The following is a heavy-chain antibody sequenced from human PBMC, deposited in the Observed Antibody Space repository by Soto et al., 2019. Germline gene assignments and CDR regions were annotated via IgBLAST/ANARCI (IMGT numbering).Heavy chain of an antibody. CDR2: IIPIFGTA. Sequence: GASVKVSCKASGGTFSSYAISWVRQAPGQGLEWMGEIIPIFGTANYAQKFQGRVTITADESTSTAYMELSSLRSEDTAIYYCARDTIFGVVIIGWFDPWGQGTLVTV. V-gene: IGHV1-69*13. CDR3: ARDTIFGVVIIGWFDP. J-gene: IGHJ5*02. D-gene: IGHD3-3*01. CDR1: GGTFSSYA.